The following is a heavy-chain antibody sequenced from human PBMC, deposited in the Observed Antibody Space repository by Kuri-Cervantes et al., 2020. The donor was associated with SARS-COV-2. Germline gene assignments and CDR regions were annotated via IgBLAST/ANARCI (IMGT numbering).Heavy chain of an antibody. CDR1: GYIFSDYY. Sequence: ASVKVSCKASGYIFSDYYFHWVRQAPGQGPEWMGWINPSGGINPAQQVRDRVTMTRDTSTTTIHMELSRLTPDDTAVFYCARDRRTGGYSSGFDLWGQGTLVTVSS. J-gene: IGHJ4*02. D-gene: IGHD5-18*01. CDR3: ARDRRTGGYSSGFDL. CDR2: INPSGGI. V-gene: IGHV1-2*02.